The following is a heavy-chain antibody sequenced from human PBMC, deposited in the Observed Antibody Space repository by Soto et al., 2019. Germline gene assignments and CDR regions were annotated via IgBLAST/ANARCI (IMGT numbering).Heavy chain of an antibody. CDR3: ARERAGDCGGGGCYNGAFES. J-gene: IGHJ3*02. V-gene: IGHV4-34*01. D-gene: IGHD2-15*01. Sequence: QVQLQQWGAGLLKPSETLSLTGVVYGGSFRGNPWTWIRRPPGKGLAWIGELNHSGSTNYNPSLKGRVTMSVDTSKSQFSLKMRSVTAADTAVYYCARERAGDCGGGGCYNGAFESWGQGALVIFSS. CDR1: GGSFRGNP. CDR2: LNHSGST.